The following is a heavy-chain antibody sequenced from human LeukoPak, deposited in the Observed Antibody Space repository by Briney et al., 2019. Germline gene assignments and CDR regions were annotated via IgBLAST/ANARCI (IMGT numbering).Heavy chain of an antibody. CDR2: INTNTGNP. CDR3: ARITTYGAFDV. D-gene: IGHD1-14*01. CDR1: GYTFNAYS. Sequence: ASVKVSCKASGYTFNAYSMNWVRQAPGQWLEWMGWINTNTGNPTYAQGFTGRFVFSLDTSVSTAYLQISSPKAEDTAVYYCARITTYGAFDVWGQGTMVTVSS. V-gene: IGHV7-4-1*02. J-gene: IGHJ3*01.